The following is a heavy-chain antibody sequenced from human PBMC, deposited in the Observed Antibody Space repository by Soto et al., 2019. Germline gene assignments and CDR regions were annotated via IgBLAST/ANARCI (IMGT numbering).Heavy chain of an antibody. J-gene: IGHJ4*02. CDR1: GGSISGGVYY. CDR3: ARGSGWADFDF. Sequence: SETLSLTCSVSGGSISGGVYYWSWIRQHPGKGLEWIGYIYCSGSTYYNPSLKSRLTISVDTSKNQFSLKLSSVTAADTAVYYCARGSGWADFDFWGQGTLVTVSS. D-gene: IGHD1-26*01. CDR2: IYCSGST. V-gene: IGHV4-31*03.